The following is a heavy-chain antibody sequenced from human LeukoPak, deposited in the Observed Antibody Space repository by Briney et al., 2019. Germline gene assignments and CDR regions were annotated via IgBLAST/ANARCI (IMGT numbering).Heavy chain of an antibody. V-gene: IGHV3-48*04. D-gene: IGHD6-13*01. CDR1: GFTFGPYT. J-gene: IGHJ4*02. CDR3: ASLRQQLVLSFDY. CDR2: ISSSSDTI. Sequence: GGSLRLSCAASGFTFGPYTMNWVRQAPGKGLEWVSYISSSSDTIYYADSVKGRFTISRDNAKNSLYLQMNSLRAEDTAVYYCASLRQQLVLSFDYWGQGTLVTVSS.